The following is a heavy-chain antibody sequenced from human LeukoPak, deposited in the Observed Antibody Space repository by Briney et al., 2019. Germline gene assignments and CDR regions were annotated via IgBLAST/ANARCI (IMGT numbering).Heavy chain of an antibody. Sequence: PGGSLRLSCAASGFTFSNYWMSWVRQAPGKGLEWVANIKQDGSEKYYVDSVKGRFTISRDNAKNSLYLEMDSLRAEDTAVYYCARVAETQLWLRSAVDYWGQGTLVTVSS. CDR2: IKQDGSEK. J-gene: IGHJ4*02. V-gene: IGHV3-7*05. CDR3: ARVAETQLWLRSAVDY. D-gene: IGHD5-18*01. CDR1: GFTFSNYW.